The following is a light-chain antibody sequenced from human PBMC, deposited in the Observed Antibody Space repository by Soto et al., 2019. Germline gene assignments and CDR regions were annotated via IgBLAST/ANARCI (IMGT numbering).Light chain of an antibody. CDR1: QGVDRY. J-gene: IGKJ1*01. CDR2: DAS. CDR3: QQYGTSPRT. V-gene: IGKV3-20*01. Sequence: EAVLTQSPDTLSLTRGEAATLSCRASQGVDRYVAWYQQKVGQAPRLLIYDASSRATGIPARFSGSGSGTDFTLTISRLEPEDFAVYYCQQYGTSPRTFGQGTKVDVK.